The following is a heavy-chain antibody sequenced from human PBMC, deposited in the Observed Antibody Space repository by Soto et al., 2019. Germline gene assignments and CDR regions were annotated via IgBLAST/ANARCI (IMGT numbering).Heavy chain of an antibody. CDR1: GFTFSTYG. CDR3: ARDLGAFNYGSAYFDY. J-gene: IGHJ4*02. D-gene: IGHD3-10*01. CDR2: IWYDGSNQ. Sequence: GGSLRLSYAPSGFTFSTYGMHWVRHAPGKGLEWVAVIWYDGSNQYYADSVKGRFTISRDNSKNMLYLQMNSLRAEDTAVYYCARDLGAFNYGSAYFDYWGQGTPVTVSS. V-gene: IGHV3-33*01.